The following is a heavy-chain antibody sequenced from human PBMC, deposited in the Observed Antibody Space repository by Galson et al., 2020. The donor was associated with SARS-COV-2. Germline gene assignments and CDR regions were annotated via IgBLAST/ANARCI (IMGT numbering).Heavy chain of an antibody. CDR3: AREASWAMFGMDV. CDR2: ISSNSEYI. V-gene: IGHV3-21*01. Sequence: GGSLRLSCAVSGFTFNSYTMSWVRQAPGKGPEWVSSISSNSEYIYYVDSLKVRFTIPRDNAKNSLYLQMNSLRAEDTAVYYCAREASWAMFGMDVWGQGTTVTVSS. D-gene: IGHD1-26*01. J-gene: IGHJ6*02. CDR1: GFTFNSYT.